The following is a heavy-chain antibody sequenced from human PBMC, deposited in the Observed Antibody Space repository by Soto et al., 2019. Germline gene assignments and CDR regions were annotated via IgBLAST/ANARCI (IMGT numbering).Heavy chain of an antibody. CDR3: ARPAPLRGKVAGSVNWFDP. V-gene: IGHV4-39*01. CDR1: SGSISSSGYY. D-gene: IGHD6-19*01. CDR2: IYYSGTT. J-gene: IGHJ5*02. Sequence: QPQLQESGPGLVKPSETLSLTCTVSSGSISSSGYYWGWIRQPPGKGLEWIGSIYYSGTTYYNPSLNSRVTISVDTSKNQFSLKLSSVTAADAAVYYCARPAPLRGKVAGSVNWFDPWGQGTLVTVSS.